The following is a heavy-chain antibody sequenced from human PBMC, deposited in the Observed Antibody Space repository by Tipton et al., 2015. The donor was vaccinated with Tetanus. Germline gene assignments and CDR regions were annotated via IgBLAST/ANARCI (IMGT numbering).Heavy chain of an antibody. CDR3: ARSESRIAPRIPWGMDI. D-gene: IGHD6-6*01. CDR2: ISHTGTTT. Sequence: SLRLSCAGSGFSFRDFGMNWVRQAPGKGLEWVSYISHTGTTTYYSASVMGRFTVSRDNTKNSLYLEINSLRAEDTAVYYCARSESRIAPRIPWGMDIWGQGTTVTVSS. CDR1: GFSFRDFG. J-gene: IGHJ6*02. V-gene: IGHV3-11*01.